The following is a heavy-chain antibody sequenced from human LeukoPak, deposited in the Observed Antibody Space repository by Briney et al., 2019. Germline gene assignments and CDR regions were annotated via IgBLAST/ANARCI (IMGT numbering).Heavy chain of an antibody. Sequence: PGGSLRLSCAASGFTFSSYAMRWVRQAPGKGLEWVSGISGRGGNTYYADSVKGRLTISRDNSKNTLYLQMNSLTAEDTAVYYCARSGMTVSATSDYWGQGTLVTVSS. CDR2: ISGRGGNT. D-gene: IGHD6-19*01. CDR1: GFTFSSYA. J-gene: IGHJ4*02. CDR3: ARSGMTVSATSDY. V-gene: IGHV3-23*01.